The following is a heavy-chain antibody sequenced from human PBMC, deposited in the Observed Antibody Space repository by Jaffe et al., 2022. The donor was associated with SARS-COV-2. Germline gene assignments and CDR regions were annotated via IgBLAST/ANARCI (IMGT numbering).Heavy chain of an antibody. Sequence: EVQLVESGGGLVQPGGSLRLSCAASGFTFSSYEMNWVRQAPGKGLEWVSYISSSGSTIYYADSVKGRFTISRDNAKNSLYLQMNSLRAEDTAVYYCARAQSPHYYDSSGYGHWGQGTLVTVSS. CDR3: ARAQSPHYYDSSGYGH. CDR2: ISSSGSTI. CDR1: GFTFSSYE. V-gene: IGHV3-48*03. J-gene: IGHJ4*02. D-gene: IGHD3-22*01.